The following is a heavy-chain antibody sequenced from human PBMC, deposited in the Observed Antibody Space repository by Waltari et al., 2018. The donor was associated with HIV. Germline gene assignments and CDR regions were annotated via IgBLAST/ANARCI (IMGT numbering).Heavy chain of an antibody. D-gene: IGHD2-2*01. CDR2: IYYSGST. V-gene: IGHV4-39*07. Sequence: QLQLQESGPGLVKPSETLSLTCTVSGGSISSSSYYWGWIRQPPGKGLEWIGSIYYSGSTYYNPSLKSRVTISVDTSKNQFSLKLSSVTAADTAVYYCARDSIESSPYYYYYGMDVWGQGTTVTVSS. CDR3: ARDSIESSPYYYYYGMDV. CDR1: GGSISSSSYY. J-gene: IGHJ6*02.